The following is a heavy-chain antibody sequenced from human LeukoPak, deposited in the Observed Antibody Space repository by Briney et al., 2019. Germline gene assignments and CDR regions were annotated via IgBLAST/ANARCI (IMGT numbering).Heavy chain of an antibody. CDR3: ARVMEQWLVDY. CDR2: IWYDGSNE. Sequence: PGGSQRLSCAASGFTFSSYGMHWVRQAPGKGLEWVAVIWYDGSNEYYADSVKGRFTISRDNSKNTLYLQMNSLRAEDTAVYYCARVMEQWLVDYWGQGTLVTVSS. CDR1: GFTFSSYG. V-gene: IGHV3-33*01. J-gene: IGHJ4*02. D-gene: IGHD6-19*01.